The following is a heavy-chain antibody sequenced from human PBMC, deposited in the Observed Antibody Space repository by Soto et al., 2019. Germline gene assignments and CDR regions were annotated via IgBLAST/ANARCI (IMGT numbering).Heavy chain of an antibody. V-gene: IGHV1-3*05. J-gene: IGHJ4*02. D-gene: IGHD6-19*01. CDR1: GYTFTGYA. CDR3: ARAVAVAADFDY. CDR2: INAGNGNT. Sequence: QVQLVQSGAEEKKPGASVKVSCKASGYTFTGYAMHWVRQAPGQSLEWMGWINAGNGNTKYSQKFQGRVTITRDTSASTAYMELRSLRSEDTAVYYCARAVAVAADFDYWGQGTLVTVSS.